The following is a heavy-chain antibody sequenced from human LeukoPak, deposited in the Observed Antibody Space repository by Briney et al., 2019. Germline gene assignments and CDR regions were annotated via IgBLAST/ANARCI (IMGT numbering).Heavy chain of an antibody. V-gene: IGHV3-9*01. CDR1: GFTFDDYA. Sequence: GRSLRLSCAASGFTFDDYAMHWVRQAPGKGLEWVSGISWNSGSIGYADSVKGRFTISRDNAKNSLYLQMNSLRAEDTALYYCAKAGLSVTTTYFDYWGQGTLVTVSS. CDR2: ISWNSGSI. CDR3: AKAGLSVTTTYFDY. D-gene: IGHD4-17*01. J-gene: IGHJ4*02.